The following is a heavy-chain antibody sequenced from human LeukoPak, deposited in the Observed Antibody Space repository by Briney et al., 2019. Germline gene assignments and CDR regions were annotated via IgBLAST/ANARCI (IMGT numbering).Heavy chain of an antibody. J-gene: IGHJ4*02. Sequence: GGSLRLSCAASGFTFSSYGMHWVRQAPGKGVEWVAFIRYDGSNKYYADSVKGRFTISRDNSKNTLYLQLNSLRAEDTAVYYCAKDGRRYCSSTSCYTGDYWGQGTLVTVSS. D-gene: IGHD2-2*02. CDR1: GFTFSSYG. CDR3: AKDGRRYCSSTSCYTGDY. CDR2: IRYDGSNK. V-gene: IGHV3-30*02.